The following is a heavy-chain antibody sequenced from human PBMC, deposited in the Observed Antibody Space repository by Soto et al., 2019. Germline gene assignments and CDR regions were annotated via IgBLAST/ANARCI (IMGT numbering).Heavy chain of an antibody. CDR1: GGSISSYY. J-gene: IGHJ6*02. V-gene: IGHV4-59*01. D-gene: IGHD2-15*01. CDR3: ARYCSGGSCHYYYYGMDV. Sequence: SETLSLTCTVSGGSISSYYWSWIRQPPGKGLEWIGYIYYSGSTNYNPSLKSRVTIPVDTSKNQFSLKLSSVTAADTAVYYCARYCSGGSCHYYYYGMDVWGQGTTVTVS. CDR2: IYYSGST.